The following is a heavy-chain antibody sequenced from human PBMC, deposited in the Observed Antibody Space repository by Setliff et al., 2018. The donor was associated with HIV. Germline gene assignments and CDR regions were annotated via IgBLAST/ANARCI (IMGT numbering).Heavy chain of an antibody. CDR2: IYHSGSP. CDR1: GVSISDGNW. J-gene: IGHJ4*02. D-gene: IGHD3-22*01. Sequence: PSETLSLTCAVSGVSISDGNWWSWVRQPPGKGLEWIGEIYHSGSPNYNPSLQSRVTISVDKSKSQFSLKLNSVTAADTAVYYCGGNGYYDYPYFDSWGQGTLVTVSS. V-gene: IGHV4-4*02. CDR3: GGNGYYDYPYFDS.